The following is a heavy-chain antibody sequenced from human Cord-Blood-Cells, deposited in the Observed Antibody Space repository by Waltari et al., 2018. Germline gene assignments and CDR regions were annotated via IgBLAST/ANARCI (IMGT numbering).Heavy chain of an antibody. CDR3: AKDRNCSGGSCPFDY. CDR2: ISGSGGST. J-gene: IGHJ4*02. D-gene: IGHD2-15*01. CDR1: GFTFSSYA. Sequence: EVQLLESGGGLVQPGGSLRLSCAASGFTFSSYAMSWVRQAPGKGLGWVSAISGSGGSTYYADSVKGRFTISRDNSKNTMYLQMNSLRAEDTAVYYCAKDRNCSGGSCPFDYWGQGTLVTVSS. V-gene: IGHV3-23*01.